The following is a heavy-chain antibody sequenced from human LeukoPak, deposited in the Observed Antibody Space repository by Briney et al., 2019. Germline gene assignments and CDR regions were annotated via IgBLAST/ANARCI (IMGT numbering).Heavy chain of an antibody. CDR3: ARGQGYESYYYMDV. Sequence: SGGSLRLSCAASGFTFSSYAMHWVRQAPGKGLEWVAVISYDGSNKYYADSVKGRFTISRDNSKNTLYLQMNSLRPEDTAVFYCARGQGYESYYYMDVWGKGTTVSVSS. CDR2: ISYDGSNK. D-gene: IGHD2-2*01. CDR1: GFTFSSYA. V-gene: IGHV3-30*04. J-gene: IGHJ6*03.